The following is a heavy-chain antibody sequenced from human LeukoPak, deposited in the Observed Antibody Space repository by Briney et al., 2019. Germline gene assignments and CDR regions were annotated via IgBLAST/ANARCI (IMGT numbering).Heavy chain of an antibody. CDR3: AKDTLLWFGELLAFDY. CDR2: ISYDGTNK. D-gene: IGHD3-10*01. Sequence: GGSLRLSCAASGFTFSSYAMHWVRQAPGKGLEWVAVISYDGTNKYYADSVKGRFTLSRDNSKNTLYLQMNSLRAEDTAVYYCAKDTLLWFGELLAFDYWGQGTLVTVSS. CDR1: GFTFSSYA. J-gene: IGHJ4*02. V-gene: IGHV3-30-3*01.